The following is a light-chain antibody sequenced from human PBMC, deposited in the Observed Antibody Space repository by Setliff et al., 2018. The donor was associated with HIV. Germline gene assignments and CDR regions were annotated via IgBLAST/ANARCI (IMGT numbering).Light chain of an antibody. CDR3: QSYDTSLGCRVV. V-gene: IGLV1-40*01. CDR2: YNT. Sequence: QSVLTQPPSVSGAPGQTVAIYCAGTRSNIGAGYDVHGYQQLPGSAPKLLIYYNTERPSGVPARFSASKSGTSASLAITCLQSADEADYYCQSYDTSLGCRVVFGGGTKVTV. J-gene: IGLJ2*01. CDR1: RSNIGAGYD.